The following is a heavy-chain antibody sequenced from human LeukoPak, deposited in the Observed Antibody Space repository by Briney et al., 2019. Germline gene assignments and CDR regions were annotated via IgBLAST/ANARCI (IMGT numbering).Heavy chain of an antibody. Sequence: GGSLRLSCAASGFTFSSYAMSWVRQAPGEGLEWVSYISSSSSYTNYADSVKGRSTISRDNAKNSLYLQMNSLRAEDTAVYYCAREVFSNSSSWYPAGDFDYWGQGTLVTVSS. V-gene: IGHV3-11*05. CDR1: GFTFSSYA. CDR2: ISSSSSYT. CDR3: AREVFSNSSSWYPAGDFDY. D-gene: IGHD6-13*01. J-gene: IGHJ4*02.